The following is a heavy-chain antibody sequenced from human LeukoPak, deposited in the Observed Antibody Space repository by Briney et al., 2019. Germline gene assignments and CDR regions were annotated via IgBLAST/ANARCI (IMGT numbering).Heavy chain of an antibody. V-gene: IGHV1-18*01. D-gene: IGHD4-23*01. CDR3: ARDLSWRWPNSGSNYFDY. CDR1: GYRFTSYG. J-gene: IGHJ4*02. CDR2: ISPYNGNT. Sequence: ASVKVSCKASGYRFTSYGISWVRQAPGQGLEWMGWISPYNGNTNYVQKLQGRVTMTTDTSTSTAYMELRSLRSDDTAVYYCARDLSWRWPNSGSNYFDYWGQGTLVTVSS.